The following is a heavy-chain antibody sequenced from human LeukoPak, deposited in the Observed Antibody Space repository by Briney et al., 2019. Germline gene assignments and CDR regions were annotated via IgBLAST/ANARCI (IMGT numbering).Heavy chain of an antibody. CDR2: INPSGGST. J-gene: IGHJ4*02. D-gene: IGHD5-12*01. CDR3: ARAPNNLSGYVHNFDY. CDR1: GYTFTSYY. V-gene: IGHV1-46*01. Sequence: ASVKVSCKASGYTFTSYYMHWVRQAPVQGLEWMGIINPSGGSTSYAQKFQGRVTMTRDTSTSTVYMELSSLRSEDTAVYYCARAPNNLSGYVHNFDYWGQGTLVTVSS.